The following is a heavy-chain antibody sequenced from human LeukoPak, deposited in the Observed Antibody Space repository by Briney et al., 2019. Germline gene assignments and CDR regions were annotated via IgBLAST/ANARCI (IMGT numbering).Heavy chain of an antibody. CDR3: AREVAGFYYYYYYMDV. CDR2: ISSSSSTI. D-gene: IGHD6-19*01. CDR1: GFTFSSYS. J-gene: IGHJ6*03. V-gene: IGHV3-48*01. Sequence: GGSLRPSCAASGFTFSSYSMNWVRQAPGKGLEWVSYISSSSSTIYYADSVKGRFTISRDNAKNSLYLRMNSPRAEDTAVYYCAREVAGFYYYYYYMDVWGKGTTVTVSS.